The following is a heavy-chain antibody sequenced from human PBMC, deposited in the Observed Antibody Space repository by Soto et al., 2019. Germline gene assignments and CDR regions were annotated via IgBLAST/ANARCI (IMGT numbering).Heavy chain of an antibody. Sequence: PGETLTLTCADHGSRFEEYPPQQDRHTPAQGQKKIYKISWDGGRTLYSDSVKGRFIISRDNCKNSLYLQMNSLTTEDTALYFCARDSYDVLTGKKRYFD. V-gene: IGHV3-43*01. CDR2: ISWDGGRT. CDR1: GSRFEEYP. CDR3: ARDSYDVLTGKKRYFD. J-gene: IGHJ4*01. D-gene: IGHD3-9*01.